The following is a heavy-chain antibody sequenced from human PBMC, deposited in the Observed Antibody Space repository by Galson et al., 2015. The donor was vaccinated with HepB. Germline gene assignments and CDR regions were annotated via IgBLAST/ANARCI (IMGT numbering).Heavy chain of an antibody. CDR1: GFSFGSHA. V-gene: IGHV3-30*15. CDR2: ISYDSSNK. Sequence: SLRLSCAASGFSFGSHAVHWVRQAPGKGLEWLAVISYDSSNKFYANSVRGRCTVSRDSAKRRSFLRMRSVRAEDTAVYYCSRDQGANWYRGTLHYYYVMDVWGQGTTVTVSS. CDR3: SRDQGANWYRGTLHYYYVMDV. D-gene: IGHD3-10*02. J-gene: IGHJ6*02.